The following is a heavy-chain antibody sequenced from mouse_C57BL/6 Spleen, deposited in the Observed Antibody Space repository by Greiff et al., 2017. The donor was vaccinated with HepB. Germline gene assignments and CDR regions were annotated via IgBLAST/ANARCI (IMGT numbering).Heavy chain of an antibody. CDR3: AREEGTVVATGCDY. Sequence: QVQLQQPGAELVKPGASVKMSCKASGYTFTSYWITWVKQRPGQGLEWIGDIYPGSGSTNYNEKFKSKATLTVDTSSSTAYMQLSSLTSEDSAVYYCAREEGTVVATGCDYWGQGTTLTVSS. V-gene: IGHV1-55*01. CDR1: GYTFTSYW. J-gene: IGHJ2*01. D-gene: IGHD1-1*01. CDR2: IYPGSGST.